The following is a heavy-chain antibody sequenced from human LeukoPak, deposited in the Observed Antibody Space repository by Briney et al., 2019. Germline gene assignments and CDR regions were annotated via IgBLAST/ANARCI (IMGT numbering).Heavy chain of an antibody. Sequence: GESLKISCKGSGYSFTSYWISWVRQMPGKGLEWMGTIDTSDSYTYYSPSFHGHVTISADKSISTACPQCSSLKASDTAMYYGARQGAWFDPWGQGTLVTVSS. CDR1: GYSFTSYW. CDR3: ARQGAWFDP. CDR2: IDTSDSYT. J-gene: IGHJ5*02. V-gene: IGHV5-10-1*01. D-gene: IGHD1-26*01.